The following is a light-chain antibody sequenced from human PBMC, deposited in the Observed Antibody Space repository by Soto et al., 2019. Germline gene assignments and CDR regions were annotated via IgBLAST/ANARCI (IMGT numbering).Light chain of an antibody. J-gene: IGKJ1*01. CDR2: GAS. V-gene: IGKV3-20*01. Sequence: EIVLTQSPGTLALSPGDRATLSCRASQSVNKAYLGWYQVKPGQAPRRLLYGASSRATGIPDRFSGRGFGTDFSLTISRLEPEDFAVYYCQHSGDLRRTFGLGTKVEV. CDR1: QSVNKAY. CDR3: QHSGDLRRT.